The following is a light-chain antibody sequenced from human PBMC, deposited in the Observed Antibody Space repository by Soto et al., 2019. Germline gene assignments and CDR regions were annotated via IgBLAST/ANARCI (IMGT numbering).Light chain of an antibody. Sequence: EIVLTQSPGTLSLSPGERATLSCRASQSISSSSLAWYQQKPGQAPRLLIYGASSRATGIPDRFSGSGSGTDFTLSISRLEPEDFVVYYCHQYVSSPWTFGQGTKVEI. J-gene: IGKJ1*01. CDR2: GAS. CDR3: HQYVSSPWT. V-gene: IGKV3-20*01. CDR1: QSISSSS.